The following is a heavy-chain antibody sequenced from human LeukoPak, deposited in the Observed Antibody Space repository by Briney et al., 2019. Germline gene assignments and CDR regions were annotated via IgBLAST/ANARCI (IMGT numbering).Heavy chain of an antibody. V-gene: IGHV4-38-2*02. CDR3: ARDTCSSTSCYTSWFDP. Sequence: PSETLSLTCAVSGYSISSGYYWGWIRQPPGKGLEWIGSIYHSGSTYYNPSLKSRVTISVDTSKNQFSLKLSSVTAADTAVYYCARDTCSSTSCYTSWFDPWGQGTLVTVSS. J-gene: IGHJ5*02. CDR2: IYHSGST. D-gene: IGHD2-2*02. CDR1: GYSISSGYY.